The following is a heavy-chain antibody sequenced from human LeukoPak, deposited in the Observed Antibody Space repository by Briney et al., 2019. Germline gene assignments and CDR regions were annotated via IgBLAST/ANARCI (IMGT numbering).Heavy chain of an antibody. Sequence: ASVKVSCKASGGTFSSYAISWVRQAPGQGLEWMGRITPILGIANYAQKFQGRVTITADKSTSTAYMELSSLRSEDTAVYYCASSYSSGSHWGQGTLVTVSS. CDR2: ITPILGIA. J-gene: IGHJ4*02. CDR3: ASSYSSGSH. CDR1: GGTFSSYA. D-gene: IGHD6-19*01. V-gene: IGHV1-69*04.